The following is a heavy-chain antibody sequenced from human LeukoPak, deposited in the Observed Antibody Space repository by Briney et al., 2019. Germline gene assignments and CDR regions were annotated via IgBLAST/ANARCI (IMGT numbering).Heavy chain of an antibody. CDR1: GGSISSYY. V-gene: IGHV4-4*07. CDR2: IYTSGST. J-gene: IGHJ4*02. Sequence: SETLSLTCTVSGGSISSYYWSWIRQPAGKGLEWIGRIYTSGSTNYNPSLKSRVTMSVDTSKNQFSLKLSSVPAADTAVYYCARDETYGGNSGELHYWGQGTLVTVSS. CDR3: ARDETYGGNSGELHY. D-gene: IGHD4-23*01.